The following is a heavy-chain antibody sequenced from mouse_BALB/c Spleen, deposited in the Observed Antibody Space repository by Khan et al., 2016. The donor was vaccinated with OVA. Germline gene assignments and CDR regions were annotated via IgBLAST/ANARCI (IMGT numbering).Heavy chain of an antibody. CDR2: INPNNGGT. V-gene: IGHV1S81*02. D-gene: IGHD2-10*02. CDR3: TRSGYGSFLY. J-gene: IGHJ3*01. CDR1: GYTFTSYY. Sequence: VQLQQSGAELVKPGTSVKLSCKASGYTFTSYYMYWVKQRPGQGLEWIGEINPNNGGTNFNEKFRSKATLTVDNSSTTAYMQLRSLTSEDSAVYYCTRSGYGSFLYWGQGTLVTVPA.